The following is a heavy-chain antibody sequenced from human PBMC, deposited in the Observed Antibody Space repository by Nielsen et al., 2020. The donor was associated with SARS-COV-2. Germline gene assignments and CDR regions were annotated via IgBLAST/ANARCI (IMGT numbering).Heavy chain of an antibody. CDR3: ASELVPGYYGMDV. D-gene: IGHD6-13*01. V-gene: IGHV3-33*08. J-gene: IGHJ6*02. Sequence: GESLKISCAASGVTLSASALHWVRQAPGKGLEWVAVIWYDGSNKYYADSVKGRFTISRDNSKNTLYLQMNSLRAEDTAVYYCASELVPGYYGMDVWGQGTTVTVSS. CDR2: IWYDGSNK. CDR1: GVTLSASA.